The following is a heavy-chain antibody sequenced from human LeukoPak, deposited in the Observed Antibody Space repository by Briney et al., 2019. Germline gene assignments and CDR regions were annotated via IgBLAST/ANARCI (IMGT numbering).Heavy chain of an antibody. D-gene: IGHD3-10*01. J-gene: IGHJ4*02. CDR2: ISYDGNLK. CDR3: AKDTFYGSGSYYILDY. V-gene: IGHV3-30*18. Sequence: GGSLRLSCAASGFTFTSFGMHWVRQAPGKGLEWVAVISYDGNLKYYTDSVNGRFTISRDNSKNTLYLQMSSLRAEDTAVYYCAKDTFYGSGSYYILDYWGQGSLVTVSS. CDR1: GFTFTSFG.